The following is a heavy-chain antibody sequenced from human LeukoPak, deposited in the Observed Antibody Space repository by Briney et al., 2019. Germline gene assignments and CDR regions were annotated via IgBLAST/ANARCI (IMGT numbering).Heavy chain of an antibody. CDR2: IYHSGST. D-gene: IGHD3-10*01. Sequence: PSETLSLTCTVSGYSISSGYYWGWIRQPPGKGLEWIGSIYHSGSTYYNPSLKSRVTISVDTSKNQFSLKLSSVTAADTAVYYCASSPYYYGSGIKEGGYYFDYWGQGTLVTVSS. J-gene: IGHJ4*02. CDR1: GYSISSGYY. CDR3: ASSPYYYGSGIKEGGYYFDY. V-gene: IGHV4-38-2*02.